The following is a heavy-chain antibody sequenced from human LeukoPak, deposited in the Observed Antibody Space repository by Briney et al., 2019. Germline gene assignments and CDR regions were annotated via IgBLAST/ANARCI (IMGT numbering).Heavy chain of an antibody. V-gene: IGHV3-48*04. D-gene: IGHD5-24*01. J-gene: IGHJ4*02. CDR3: ARDLGRDRYFDS. Sequence: GGSLILSCAASGFTVSSNYMSWVRQAPGKGLEWVSYISGGSDTIHYADSVKGRFTISRDNAKNSLYLQMNSLRAEDTAVYYCARDLGRDRYFDSWGQGTLVTVSS. CDR1: GFTVSSNY. CDR2: ISGGSDTI.